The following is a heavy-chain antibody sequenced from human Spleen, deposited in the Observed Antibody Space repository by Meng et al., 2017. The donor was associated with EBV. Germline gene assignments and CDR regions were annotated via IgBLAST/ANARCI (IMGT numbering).Heavy chain of an antibody. CDR1: GYTSTGYY. CDR3: ARDCSSTSCSVDY. J-gene: IGHJ4*02. CDR2: SNPNSGGT. Sequence: QVQLVQSGDELKKPGAQVKVSCKASGYTSTGYYMHWGRQAPGQGLEWMGRSNPNSGGTNYAQKFQGRVTMTRDTSISTAYMELSRLRSDDTAVYYCARDCSSTSCSVDYWGQGTLVTVSS. V-gene: IGHV1-2*06. D-gene: IGHD2-2*01.